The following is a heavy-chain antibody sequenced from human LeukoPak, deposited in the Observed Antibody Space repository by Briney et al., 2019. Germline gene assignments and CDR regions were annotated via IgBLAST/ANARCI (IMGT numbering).Heavy chain of an antibody. CDR1: GFSFRNYW. CDR3: ARDGGLHTNFDY. Sequence: GGSLRLSCAASGFSFRNYWMGWVRQAPGKGLEWVANTRRDGSGVYYADSVRGRFTASRDNANNLLYLQMNRLRAEDTAVYYCARDGGLHTNFDYWGQGTLLTVSS. CDR2: TRRDGSGV. J-gene: IGHJ4*02. D-gene: IGHD2-15*01. V-gene: IGHV3-7*01.